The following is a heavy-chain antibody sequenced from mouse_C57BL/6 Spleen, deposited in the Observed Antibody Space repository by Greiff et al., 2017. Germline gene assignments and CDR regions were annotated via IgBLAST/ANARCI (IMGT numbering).Heavy chain of an antibody. CDR1: GYAFSSSW. V-gene: IGHV1-82*01. D-gene: IGHD2-13*01. J-gene: IGHJ3*02. Sequence: QVQLQQSGPELVKPGASVKISCKASGYAFSSSWMNWVKQRPGKGLEWIGRIYPGDGDTNYNGKFKGKATLTADQSSSTASMQVSSLTSEDSAVYFCARDYSGWGQGTLVTVSA. CDR3: ARDYSG. CDR2: IYPGDGDT.